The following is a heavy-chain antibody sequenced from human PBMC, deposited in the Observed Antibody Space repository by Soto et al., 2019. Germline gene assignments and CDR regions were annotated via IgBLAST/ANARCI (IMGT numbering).Heavy chain of an antibody. V-gene: IGHV4-34*01. CDR3: ARQRSLRFLVWLFDAFDI. D-gene: IGHD3-3*01. CDR1: GGSFSGYY. J-gene: IGHJ3*02. Sequence: PSETLSLTCAVYGGSFSGYYWSWIRQPPGKGLEWIGEINHSGSTNYNPSLKSRVTISVDTSKNQFSLKLSSVTAADTAVYYCARQRSLRFLVWLFDAFDIWGQGTMVTVSS. CDR2: INHSGST.